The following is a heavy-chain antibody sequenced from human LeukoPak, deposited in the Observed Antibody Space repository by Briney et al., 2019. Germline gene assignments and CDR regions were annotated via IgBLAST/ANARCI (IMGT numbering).Heavy chain of an antibody. Sequence: SVKVSCKASGGTFSSYAISWVRQAPGQGLEWMGGIIPIFGTANYAQKFQGRVTITADKSTSTAYMELSSLRAEDTAVYYCARYYYGSGSYQFDYWGQGTLVTVSS. V-gene: IGHV1-69*06. J-gene: IGHJ4*02. CDR1: GGTFSSYA. D-gene: IGHD3-10*01. CDR2: IIPIFGTA. CDR3: ARYYYGSGSYQFDY.